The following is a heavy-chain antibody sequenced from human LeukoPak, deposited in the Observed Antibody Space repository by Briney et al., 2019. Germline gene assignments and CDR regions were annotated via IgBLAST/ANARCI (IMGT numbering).Heavy chain of an antibody. CDR2: IYYSGST. V-gene: IGHV4-59*01. CDR3: AGVRRDGYKPNAFDI. J-gene: IGHJ3*02. D-gene: IGHD5-24*01. CDR1: GGSISSYY. Sequence: SETLSLTCTVSGGSISSYYWSWIRQPPGKGLEWIGYIYYSGSTNYNPSLKSRVTISVDTSKNQFSLKLSSVTAADTAVYYCAGVRRDGYKPNAFDIWGQGTMVTASS.